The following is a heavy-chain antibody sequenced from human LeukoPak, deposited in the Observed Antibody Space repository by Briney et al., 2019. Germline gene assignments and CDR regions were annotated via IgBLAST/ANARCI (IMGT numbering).Heavy chain of an antibody. CDR3: ARTGTTRYYYYMDV. CDR2: IYYSGST. Sequence: PSETLSLTCTVSGGSISSYYWSWIRQPPGEGLEWIGYIYYSGSTNYNPSLKSRVTISVDTSKNQFSLKLSSVTAADTAVYYCARTGTTRYYYYMDVWGKGTTVTISS. D-gene: IGHD1-7*01. V-gene: IGHV4-59*01. CDR1: GGSISSYY. J-gene: IGHJ6*03.